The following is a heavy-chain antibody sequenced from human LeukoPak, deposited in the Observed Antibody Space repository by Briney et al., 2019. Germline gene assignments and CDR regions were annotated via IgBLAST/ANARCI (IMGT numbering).Heavy chain of an antibody. J-gene: IGHJ4*02. CDR1: GFTFSSYA. CDR2: ISGSGGSA. D-gene: IGHD6-19*01. CDR3: AREGSGWPYFDY. Sequence: GGSLRLSCAASGFTFSSYAMSWVRQAPGKGLEWVSAISGSGGSAYYADPVKGRFTISRDNSKNTLNLQVNSLRAEDTAVYYCAREGSGWPYFDYWGQGTLVTVSS. V-gene: IGHV3-23*01.